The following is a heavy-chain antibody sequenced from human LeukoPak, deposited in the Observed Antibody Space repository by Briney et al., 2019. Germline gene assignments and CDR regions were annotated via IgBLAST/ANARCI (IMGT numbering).Heavy chain of an antibody. CDR1: GFAFSTYA. CDR2: ISGSGGST. J-gene: IGHJ4*02. CDR3: VREQVPASD. D-gene: IGHD2-2*01. V-gene: IGHV3-23*01. Sequence: GGSLRLSCAASGFAFSTYAMSWVRQAPGKGLEWVSTISGSGGSTYYADSVKGRFTISRDNSKSTLYLQMKSLRVEDTAMYYCVREQVPASDWGQGTLVTVSS.